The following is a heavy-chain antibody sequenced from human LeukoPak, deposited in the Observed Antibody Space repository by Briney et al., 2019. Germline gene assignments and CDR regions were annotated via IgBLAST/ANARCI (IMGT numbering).Heavy chain of an antibody. J-gene: IGHJ3*02. CDR1: GGSISTGDFF. Sequence: SETLSLTCTVSGGSISTGDFFWGWLCPPPGKDLVGHGSICYGGKTLHHPSLKSRLAIALDTPNTQFSLQLSPVTAADPAVYYCARHHDYGDYERAFDIGGLGTMVTVS. CDR3: ARHHDYGDYERAFDI. CDR2: ICYGGKT. D-gene: IGHD4-17*01. V-gene: IGHV4-39*01.